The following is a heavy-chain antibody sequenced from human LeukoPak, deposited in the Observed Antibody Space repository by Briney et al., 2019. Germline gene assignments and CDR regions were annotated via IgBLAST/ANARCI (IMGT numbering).Heavy chain of an antibody. D-gene: IGHD5-12*01. Sequence: SETLSLTCTVSGGSISSYYWSWIRQPPGKGLEWIGYIYYSGSTNYNPSLKCRVTISVDTSKNQFSLKLSSVTAADTAVYYCAREGLYYYYMDVWGKGTTVTVSS. CDR3: AREGLYYYYMDV. CDR2: IYYSGST. CDR1: GGSISSYY. J-gene: IGHJ6*03. V-gene: IGHV4-59*01.